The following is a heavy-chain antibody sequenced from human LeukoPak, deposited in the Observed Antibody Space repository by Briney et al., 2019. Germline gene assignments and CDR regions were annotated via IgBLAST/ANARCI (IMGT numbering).Heavy chain of an antibody. Sequence: GESLKISCKGSGYSFTSYWIGWVRQMPEKGLEWMGIIYPGDSDTRYSPSFQGQVTISADKSISTAYLQWSSLRSGDTAVYYCAKTRGWIESWFDPWGQGTLVTVSS. J-gene: IGHJ5*02. V-gene: IGHV5-51*01. CDR1: GYSFTSYW. CDR3: AKTRGWIESWFDP. D-gene: IGHD1-1*01. CDR2: IYPGDSDT.